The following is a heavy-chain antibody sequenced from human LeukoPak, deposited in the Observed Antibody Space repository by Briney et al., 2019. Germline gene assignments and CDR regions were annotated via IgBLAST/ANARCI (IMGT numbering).Heavy chain of an antibody. CDR3: ATLLFYDSSGLVNWFDP. CDR2: INHSGST. Sequence: GSLRLSCAASGFTVSSNYMSWIRQPPGKGLEWIGEINHSGSTNYNPSLKSRVTISVDTSKNQFSLKLSSVTAADTAVYYCATLLFYDSSGLVNWFDPWGQGNLVTVSS. J-gene: IGHJ5*02. D-gene: IGHD3-22*01. V-gene: IGHV4-34*08. CDR1: GFTVSSNY.